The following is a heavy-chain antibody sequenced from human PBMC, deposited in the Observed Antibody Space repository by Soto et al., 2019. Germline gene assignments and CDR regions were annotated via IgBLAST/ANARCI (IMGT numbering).Heavy chain of an antibody. CDR1: GLTFSDYY. J-gene: IGHJ3*01. V-gene: IGHV3-72*01. Sequence: EVQVVESGGGLVQPGGSLRLSCAVSGLTFSDYYFDWVRQSPGKGLEWVGRSENKANGYTMEYAASVKGRFTISRDDSKNSVFLQMSSLRTEDTAVYYCVIVGRTSWGHGTTVTVPS. CDR2: SENKANGYTM. CDR3: VIVGRTS. D-gene: IGHD3-3*01.